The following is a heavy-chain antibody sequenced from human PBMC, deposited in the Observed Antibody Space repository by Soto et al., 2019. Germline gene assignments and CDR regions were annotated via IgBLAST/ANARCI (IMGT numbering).Heavy chain of an antibody. CDR1: GGTFSSYA. D-gene: IGHD1-1*01. CDR3: ASSLPETGTHSFDH. Sequence: AASGKVSWKASGGTFSSYAISWVRQAPGQGLEWMGGIIPIFGTANYAQKFQGRVTITADESTSTAYMELSSLRSEDTAVYYCASSLPETGTHSFDHWGQGTLVTVSS. J-gene: IGHJ4*02. V-gene: IGHV1-69*13. CDR2: IIPIFGTA.